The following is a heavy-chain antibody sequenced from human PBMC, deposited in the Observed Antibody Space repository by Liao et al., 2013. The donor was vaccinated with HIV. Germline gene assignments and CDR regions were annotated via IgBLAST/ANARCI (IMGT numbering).Heavy chain of an antibody. Sequence: QGQLQESGPGLVKPSETLSLTCTVSGGSISGYYWSWIRRPPGKGLEWIGYIHYSGSTNYNPSLKSRVTISVDTSKNHFSLELTSVTAADTAVYFCARARLWSSYFPTYYMDVWGKGTTVTVSS. J-gene: IGHJ6*03. CDR3: ARARLWSSYFPTYYMDV. D-gene: IGHD2/OR15-2a*01. CDR2: IHYSGST. CDR1: GGSISGYY. V-gene: IGHV4-59*01.